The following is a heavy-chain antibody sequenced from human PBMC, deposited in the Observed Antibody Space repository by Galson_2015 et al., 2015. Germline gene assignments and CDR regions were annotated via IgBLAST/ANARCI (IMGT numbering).Heavy chain of an antibody. Sequence: SLRLSCAASGFTFSSYGMHWVRQAPGKGLEWVAVISYDGSNKYYADSVKGRFTISRDNAKNSLYLQMSSLRAEDTAVYYCARVGVPRAFDIWGQGTMVTVSS. CDR3: ARVGVPRAFDI. J-gene: IGHJ3*02. D-gene: IGHD2-8*01. V-gene: IGHV3-30*03. CDR2: ISYDGSNK. CDR1: GFTFSSYG.